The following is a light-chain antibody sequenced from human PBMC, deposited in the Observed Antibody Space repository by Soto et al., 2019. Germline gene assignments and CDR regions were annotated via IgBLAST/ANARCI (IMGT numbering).Light chain of an antibody. CDR3: QQYDNAPPYS. CDR1: QSVRNSY. Sequence: EIVLTQSPGTLSLSPGERATLSCRASQSVRNSYLAWYQQKPGQAPRLRIYDASSRATGIADRFSGSGSGKEFTLTSSRLEPEDFAVYYCQQYDNAPPYSFGQGTRLEIK. J-gene: IGKJ2*03. V-gene: IGKV3-20*01. CDR2: DAS.